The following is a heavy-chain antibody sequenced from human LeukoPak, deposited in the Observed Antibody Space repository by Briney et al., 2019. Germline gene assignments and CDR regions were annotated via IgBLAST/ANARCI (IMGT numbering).Heavy chain of an antibody. J-gene: IGHJ4*02. CDR3: ARQGIAARLIDY. CDR1: GGSISSYY. Sequence: SETLSLTCTVSGGSISSYYWSWIRQPPGKGLEWIGYIYYSGSTDYNPSLKSRVTISVDTSKNQFSLKLSSVTAADTAVYYCARQGIAARLIDYWGQGTLVTVSS. D-gene: IGHD6-6*01. V-gene: IGHV4-59*08. CDR2: IYYSGST.